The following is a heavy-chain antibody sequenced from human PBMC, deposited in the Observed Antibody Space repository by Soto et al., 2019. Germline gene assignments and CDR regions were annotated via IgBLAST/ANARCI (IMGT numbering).Heavy chain of an antibody. V-gene: IGHV3-74*01. J-gene: IGHJ4*02. Sequence: EVQLVQSGGGLVQPGGSLRLSRAASGFTFNDYWMHWVRQVPGKGLEWVSHINRDGSDTWYADSVKGRFTISRDNAKNTVDLQMNSLRAEDTALYYCARDEEDNPWFALDYWGRGTRVTVSS. CDR3: ARDEEDNPWFALDY. CDR1: GFTFNDYW. D-gene: IGHD3-10*01. CDR2: INRDGSDT.